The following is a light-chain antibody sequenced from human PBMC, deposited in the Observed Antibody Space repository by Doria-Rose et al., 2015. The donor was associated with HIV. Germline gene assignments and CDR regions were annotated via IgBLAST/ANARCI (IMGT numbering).Light chain of an antibody. Sequence: TQSPGTLSLSPGERATLSCRASRSFSSTYLAWYQQTPGQAPSLLIYDGSTRATGIPDRFSASGPETDFTLTINRLEPEDFALYYCHQYGTSWTFGQGTKVEI. CDR1: RSFSSTY. CDR3: HQYGTSWT. J-gene: IGKJ1*01. V-gene: IGKV3-20*01. CDR2: DGS.